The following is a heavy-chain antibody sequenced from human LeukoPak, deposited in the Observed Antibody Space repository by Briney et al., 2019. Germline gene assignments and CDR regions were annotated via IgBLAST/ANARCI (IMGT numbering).Heavy chain of an antibody. Sequence: GGSLRLSCAASGFTFSSYWMNWVRQAPGKGLEWVANIKQDGSEKHYVDSVKGRFTISRDNAKNSLYLQMNSLRAEDTAVYYCARDAFSYYYYYMDVWGKGTTVTVSS. J-gene: IGHJ6*03. CDR2: IKQDGSEK. CDR3: ARDAFSYYYYYMDV. V-gene: IGHV3-7*01. CDR1: GFTFSSYW.